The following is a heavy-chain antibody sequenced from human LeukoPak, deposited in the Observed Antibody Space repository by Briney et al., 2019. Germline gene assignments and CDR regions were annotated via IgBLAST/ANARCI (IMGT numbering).Heavy chain of an antibody. CDR3: AKGLYSNLLGFDY. Sequence: GGSLRLSCAASGYTFDDYAMYWVRQAPGKGLKWVSGISWNSGSIGYADSVKGRFTISRDNAKNSLCLQMNSLRAEDMALYYCAKGLYSNLLGFDYCGQGTLVTVSS. D-gene: IGHD4-11*01. CDR1: GYTFDDYA. CDR2: ISWNSGSI. J-gene: IGHJ4*02. V-gene: IGHV3-9*03.